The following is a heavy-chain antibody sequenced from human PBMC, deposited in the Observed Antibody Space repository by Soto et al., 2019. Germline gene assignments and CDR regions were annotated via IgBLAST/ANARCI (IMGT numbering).Heavy chain of an antibody. CDR1: GGSISNSNW. Sequence: QVQLQESGPGLVKPSGTLSLTCGVFGGSISNSNWWTWVRQPPGKGLEWIGEIYHTGSTNYISSLISRVTISIDKPNNQFSLRLTSVTAADTAVYFCAHRPIVGAAIWGQGTLVTVSS. CDR2: IYHTGST. D-gene: IGHD1-26*01. V-gene: IGHV4-4*02. J-gene: IGHJ4*02. CDR3: AHRPIVGAAI.